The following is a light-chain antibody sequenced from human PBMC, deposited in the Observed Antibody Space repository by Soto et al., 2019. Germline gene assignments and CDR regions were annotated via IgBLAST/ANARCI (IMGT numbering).Light chain of an antibody. Sequence: DIQLTQSPSSLSASVGDRVTITCRASLSISTSLNWYQQKPGKAPKLLIYGASNLHSGVPSRFSGSGSGTTFTLTINSLRPEDFATYYCQQSFSTPPFSFGQGTRLEI. CDR1: LSISTS. CDR3: QQSFSTPPFS. CDR2: GAS. J-gene: IGKJ5*01. V-gene: IGKV1-39*01.